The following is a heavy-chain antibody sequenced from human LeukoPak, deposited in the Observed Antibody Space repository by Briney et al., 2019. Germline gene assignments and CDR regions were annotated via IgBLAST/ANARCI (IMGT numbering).Heavy chain of an antibody. CDR1: RYSITNYW. Sequence: GESLKISCKGSRYSITNYWIAWVRQMPGKGLEWMGIIYPADSDIRYSPSFQGQVTISADKSISTAYLQWSSLKASDTAMYYCARQEYCSGGSCYTWFDPWGQGTLVTVSS. CDR3: ARQEYCSGGSCYTWFDP. D-gene: IGHD2-15*01. V-gene: IGHV5-51*01. CDR2: IYPADSDI. J-gene: IGHJ5*02.